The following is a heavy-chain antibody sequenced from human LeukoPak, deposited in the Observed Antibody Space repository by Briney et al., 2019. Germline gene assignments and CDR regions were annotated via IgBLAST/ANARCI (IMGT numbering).Heavy chain of an antibody. D-gene: IGHD4-17*01. Sequence: GGPLRLSCAASGFTFDDYAMHWVRQAPGKGLEWVSGISWNSGSIGYADSVKGRFTISRDNAKNSLYLQMNSLRAEDTALYYCAKDLSKVTTIASDYWGQGTLVTVSS. J-gene: IGHJ4*02. CDR1: GFTFDDYA. CDR2: ISWNSGSI. V-gene: IGHV3-9*01. CDR3: AKDLSKVTTIASDY.